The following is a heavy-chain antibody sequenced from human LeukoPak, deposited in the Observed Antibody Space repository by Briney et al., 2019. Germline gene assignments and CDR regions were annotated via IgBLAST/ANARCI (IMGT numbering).Heavy chain of an antibody. CDR1: GYTFTDYG. CDR3: ATDIHPGLGSGASCCFDS. D-gene: IGHD2-15*01. Sequence: ASVKVSCKASGYTFTDYGITCVRQAPGQGLEWMGWISGYNGNTHYVQSFQGRVTMPADRSTSTAYMELRRLTSDDTAIYYCATDIHPGLGSGASCCFDSWGQGTLVTVSS. CDR2: ISGYNGNT. J-gene: IGHJ4*02. V-gene: IGHV1-18*01.